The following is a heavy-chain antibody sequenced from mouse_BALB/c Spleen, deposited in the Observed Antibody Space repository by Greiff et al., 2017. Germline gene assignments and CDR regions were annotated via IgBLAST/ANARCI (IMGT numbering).Heavy chain of an antibody. CDR3: ATTVVAPYFDY. J-gene: IGHJ2*01. D-gene: IGHD1-1*01. CDR1: GYSFTGYF. Sequence: EVKLVESGPELVKPGASVKISCKASGYSFTGYFMNWVMQSHGKSLEWIGRINPYNGDTFYNQKFKGKATLTVDKSSSTAHMELRSLASEDSAVYYCATTVVAPYFDYWGQGTTLTVSS. V-gene: IGHV1-20*02. CDR2: INPYNGDT.